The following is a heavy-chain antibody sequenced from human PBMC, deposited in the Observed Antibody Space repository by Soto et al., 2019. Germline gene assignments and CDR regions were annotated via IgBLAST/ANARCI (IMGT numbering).Heavy chain of an antibody. J-gene: IGHJ4*02. V-gene: IGHV3-23*01. CDR2: ISVNGGST. D-gene: IGHD2-15*01. CDR3: AKERNSWYSSGSDS. Sequence: GGSLRLSCAASGFTFSSCAMGWVRQAPGRGLEWVSSISVNGGSTYYADSVKGRFTISRDNSKNILYLHMISLRAEDTAVYYCAKERNSWYSSGSDSWGQGTLVTVSS. CDR1: GFTFSSCA.